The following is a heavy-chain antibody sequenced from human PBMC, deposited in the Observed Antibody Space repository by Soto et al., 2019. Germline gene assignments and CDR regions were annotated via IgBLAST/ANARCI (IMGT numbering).Heavy chain of an antibody. J-gene: IGHJ4*02. CDR2: IYPGDSDT. Sequence: GESLKISCKGSGYSFTSYWIGWVRQMPGKGLEWMGIIYPGDSDTRYSPSFQGQVTISADKSISTAYLQWSSLKASDTAMYYCARRVLWLRFGYYFDYWGQGTLVTVSS. CDR3: ARRVLWLRFGYYFDY. D-gene: IGHD5-12*01. CDR1: GYSFTSYW. V-gene: IGHV5-51*01.